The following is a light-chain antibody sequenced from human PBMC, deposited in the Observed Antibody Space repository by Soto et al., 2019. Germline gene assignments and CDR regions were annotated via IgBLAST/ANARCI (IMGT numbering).Light chain of an antibody. CDR3: QQYSDSSRS. V-gene: IGKV1-5*03. CDR1: QNIDTW. CDR2: TAS. Sequence: DIQMTQSPSTLSASIGDRITISCRASQNIDTWLAWYQQRPGEAPKLLIYTASNLENGVPSRFSVSGSGTAFTLTISSLQPEDFATYYCQQYSDSSRSFGQGTQVE. J-gene: IGKJ1*01.